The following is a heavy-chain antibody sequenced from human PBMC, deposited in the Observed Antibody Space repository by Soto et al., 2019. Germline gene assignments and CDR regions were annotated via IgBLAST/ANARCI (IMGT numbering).Heavy chain of an antibody. Sequence: ASVKVSCKASGYTFTSYYMHWVRQAPGRGLEWMGIINPSGGSTSYAQKFQGRVTMTRDTSTGTVYMELSSLRSEDTAVYYCAREESSAARRDYGMDVWGQGTTVTVSS. CDR2: INPSGGST. D-gene: IGHD6-6*01. CDR1: GYTFTSYY. J-gene: IGHJ6*02. CDR3: AREESSAARRDYGMDV. V-gene: IGHV1-46*01.